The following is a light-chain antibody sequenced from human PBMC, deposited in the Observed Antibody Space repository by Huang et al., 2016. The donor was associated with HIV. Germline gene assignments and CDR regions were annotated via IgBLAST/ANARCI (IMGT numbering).Light chain of an antibody. Sequence: DIQMTQSPSSLSTSVGDTVTITCRASQGISNFLACYQQTPGKVPNLLIYSASTLPSGVPSRFSGSGSGTHFTLTIRSLQPEDVATYYCQKYNSAPYTFGQGTKLDIK. J-gene: IGKJ2*01. CDR3: QKYNSAPYT. CDR1: QGISNF. CDR2: SAS. V-gene: IGKV1-27*01.